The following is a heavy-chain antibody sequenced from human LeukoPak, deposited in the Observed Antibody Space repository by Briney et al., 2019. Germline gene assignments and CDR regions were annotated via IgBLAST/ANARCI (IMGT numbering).Heavy chain of an antibody. Sequence: PSETLSLTCTVSGGSISSYYWSWIRQPPGKGLEWIGYIYYSGGTNYNPSLKSRVTISVDSSMNQFSLKLSSVTAADTAVYYCARAPGSAYSSYYLDFWGQGTLVTVSS. J-gene: IGHJ4*02. D-gene: IGHD3-22*01. V-gene: IGHV4-59*01. CDR1: GGSISSYY. CDR3: ARAPGSAYSSYYLDF. CDR2: IYYSGGT.